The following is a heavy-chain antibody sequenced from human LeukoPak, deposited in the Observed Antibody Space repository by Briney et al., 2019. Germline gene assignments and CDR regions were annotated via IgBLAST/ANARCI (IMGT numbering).Heavy chain of an antibody. CDR3: ASSGSYYNGIPFDY. D-gene: IGHD3-10*01. Sequence: SETLSLTCTVSGGSINSYYWSWIRQPPGKGLEWIGYIYYSGSTNYNPSLKSRVTISVDTSKNQFSLKLSSVTAADTAVYYCASSGSYYNGIPFDYWGQGTLVTVSS. CDR1: GGSINSYY. J-gene: IGHJ4*02. V-gene: IGHV4-59*01. CDR2: IYYSGST.